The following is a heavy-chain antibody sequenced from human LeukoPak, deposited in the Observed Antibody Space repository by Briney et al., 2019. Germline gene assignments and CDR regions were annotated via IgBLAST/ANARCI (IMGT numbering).Heavy chain of an antibody. J-gene: IGHJ6*02. CDR3: VRTIPYYYGMDV. CDR2: IDSDGSST. CDR1: GFTFSSYW. V-gene: IGHV3-74*01. Sequence: PGGSLRLSCAASGFTFSSYWMHWVRQAPGKGLVWVSRIDSDGSSTSYVDSVQGRFTISRDNARNTLYLQMSSLRAEDTAVYYCVRTIPYYYGMDVWGQGTTVTVSS. D-gene: IGHD3-9*01.